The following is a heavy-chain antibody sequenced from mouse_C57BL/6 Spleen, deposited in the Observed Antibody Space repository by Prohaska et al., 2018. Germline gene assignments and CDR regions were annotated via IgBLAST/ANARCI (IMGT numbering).Heavy chain of an antibody. J-gene: IGHJ2*01. Sequence: EVKLVESGGGLVQPGGSLSLSCAASGFTFTDYYMSWVRQPPGKALEWLGFIRNKANGYTTEYSASVKGRFTISRDNSQSILYLQMNALRAEDSATYYCARYSSSSFDYWGQGTTLTVSS. CDR1: GFTFTDYY. CDR2: IRNKANGYTT. D-gene: IGHD1-1*01. CDR3: ARYSSSSFDY. V-gene: IGHV7-3*01.